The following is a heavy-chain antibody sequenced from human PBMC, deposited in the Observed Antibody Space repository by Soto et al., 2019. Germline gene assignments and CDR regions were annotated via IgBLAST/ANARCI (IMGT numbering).Heavy chain of an antibody. CDR2: IYHSGST. Sequence: SETLSLTCAVSGGSISSSNWWSWVRQPPGKGLEWIGEIYHSGSTNYNPSLKSRVTISLDKSKNQFSLKLNSVTAADTAVYYCARIGASGGSYFGYWGQGTLVTVSS. CDR3: ARIGASGGSYFGY. CDR1: GGSISSSNW. D-gene: IGHD1-26*01. J-gene: IGHJ4*02. V-gene: IGHV4-4*02.